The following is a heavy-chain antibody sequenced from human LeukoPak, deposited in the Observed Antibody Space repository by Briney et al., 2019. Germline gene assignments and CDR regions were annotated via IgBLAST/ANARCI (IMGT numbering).Heavy chain of an antibody. CDR2: IIPIFGTA. CDR3: ASTHYGSGSYYLDY. D-gene: IGHD3-10*01. V-gene: IGHV1-69*06. Sequence: SVTVSCKASGGTFSGYAISWVRLAPGQGLEWMGGIIPIFGTANYAQKFQGRVTITADKSTSTAYMELSSLRSEDTAVYYCASTHYGSGSYYLDYWGQGALVTVSS. J-gene: IGHJ4*01. CDR1: GGTFSGYA.